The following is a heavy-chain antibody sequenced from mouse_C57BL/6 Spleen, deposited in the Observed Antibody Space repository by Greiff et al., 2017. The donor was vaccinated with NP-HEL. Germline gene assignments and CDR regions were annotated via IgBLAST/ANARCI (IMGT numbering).Heavy chain of an antibody. CDR1: GYAFSSSW. CDR2: IYPGDGDT. V-gene: IGHV1-82*01. J-gene: IGHJ4*01. D-gene: IGHD2-4*01. CDR3: ARDYDYDGLYYAMDY. Sequence: VQLQQSGPELVKPGASVKISCKASGYAFSSSWMNWVKQRPGKGLEWIGRIYPGDGDTNYNGKFKGKATLTADKSSSTAYMQLSSLTSEDSAVYFCARDYDYDGLYYAMDYWGQGTSVTVSS.